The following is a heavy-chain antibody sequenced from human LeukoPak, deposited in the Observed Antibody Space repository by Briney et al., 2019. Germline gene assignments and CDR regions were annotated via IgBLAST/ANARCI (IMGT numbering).Heavy chain of an antibody. Sequence: GGSLRLSCAASGFTFSDYNMIWVRQAPGKGLEWISYISSSSTTIFYGDSVKGRFIISRDNAKNSLYLQMNSLRAEDTAVYYCARNPPEGGYLASWGQGTLVTVSS. CDR2: ISSSSTTI. J-gene: IGHJ4*02. V-gene: IGHV3-48*01. CDR1: GFTFSDYN. D-gene: IGHD3-22*01. CDR3: ARNPPEGGYLAS.